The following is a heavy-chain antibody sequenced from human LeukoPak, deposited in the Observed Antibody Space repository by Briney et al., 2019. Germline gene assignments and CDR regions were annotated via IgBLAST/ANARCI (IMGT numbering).Heavy chain of an antibody. CDR1: GFTFSSNY. Sequence: PGGSLRLSCAASGFTFSSNYMSWVRQAPGKGLEWLAVIYSGSSTYYADSVKGRFTISRDNSKNTLYLQMNSLRAEDTAVYYCARDRSSGWYVYDYWGQGTLVTVS. J-gene: IGHJ4*02. CDR2: IYSGSST. D-gene: IGHD6-19*01. CDR3: ARDRSSGWYVYDY. V-gene: IGHV3-53*01.